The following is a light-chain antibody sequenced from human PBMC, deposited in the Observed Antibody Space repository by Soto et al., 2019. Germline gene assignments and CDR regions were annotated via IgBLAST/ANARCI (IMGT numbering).Light chain of an antibody. J-gene: IGKJ1*01. CDR2: GVS. V-gene: IGKV3-20*01. Sequence: EIVLTQSPVTLVLSPGERATLSCRASRPVTRMYLAWYQQKPGQAPRLRIYGVSSRATGIPDRVSGRGSAKDFALTISRLEPEDSAVYYCQQYGSSPGTFGRGTKVEIK. CDR1: RPVTRMY. CDR3: QQYGSSPGT.